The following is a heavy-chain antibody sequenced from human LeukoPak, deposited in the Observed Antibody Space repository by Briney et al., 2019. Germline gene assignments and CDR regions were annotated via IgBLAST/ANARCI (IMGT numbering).Heavy chain of an antibody. Sequence: QPGGSLRLSCAASGFTFMSSTMHWVRQAPGKGLEYVSAISGNGGRTYYADSVKGRFTISRDNSNNMVYLQMSSLRAEDTAVYYCMPLQSIILVQGLHVAYWGQGTRVTVSS. CDR3: MPLQSIILVQGLHVAY. CDR1: GFTFMSST. J-gene: IGHJ4*02. D-gene: IGHD3-10*01. CDR2: ISGNGGRT. V-gene: IGHV3-64D*06.